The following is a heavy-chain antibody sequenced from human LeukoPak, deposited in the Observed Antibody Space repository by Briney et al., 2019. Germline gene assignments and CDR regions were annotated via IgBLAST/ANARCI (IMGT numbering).Heavy chain of an antibody. J-gene: IGHJ6*02. Sequence: GGSLRLSCAASGFTFSDYSMTWVRQSPGKGLEWVSTVTGSGANTYYGDSVKGRFTISRDNSRNTVYLQMNSLRAEDTAVYYCAGSGSYAYYYYYYGMDVWGQGTTVTVSS. D-gene: IGHD3-10*01. CDR3: AGSGSYAYYYYYYGMDV. CDR1: GFTFSDYS. V-gene: IGHV3-23*01. CDR2: VTGSGANT.